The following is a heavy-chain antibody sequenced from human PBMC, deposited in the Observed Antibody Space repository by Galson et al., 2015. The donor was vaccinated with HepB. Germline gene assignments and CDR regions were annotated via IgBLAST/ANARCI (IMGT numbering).Heavy chain of an antibody. CDR3: ARVACSGGSCYFDY. J-gene: IGHJ4*02. Sequence: SVKVSCKASGGTFSSYAISWVRQAPGQGLEWMGGIIPIFGTANYAQKFQGRVTITADESTSTAYMELSSLRSEDTAVYYCARVACSGGSCYFDYWGQGTLVTVSS. D-gene: IGHD2-15*01. CDR2: IIPIFGTA. CDR1: GGTFSSYA. V-gene: IGHV1-69*13.